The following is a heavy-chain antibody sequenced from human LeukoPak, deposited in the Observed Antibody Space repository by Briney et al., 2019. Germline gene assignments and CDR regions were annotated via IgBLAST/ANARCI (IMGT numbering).Heavy chain of an antibody. CDR1: GGSFSDYY. V-gene: IGHV4-34*01. D-gene: IGHD6-19*01. J-gene: IGHJ4*02. Sequence: PSETLSLTCAVYGGSFSDYYWSWIRQPPGKGLEWIGEINHSGSTNYNPSLKSRVTIPVDTSKNQFSLKMNSVTAADTAVYYCARGELQYSSGRYAVRVLDFWGRGTLVTVSS. CDR2: INHSGST. CDR3: ARGELQYSSGRYAVRVLDF.